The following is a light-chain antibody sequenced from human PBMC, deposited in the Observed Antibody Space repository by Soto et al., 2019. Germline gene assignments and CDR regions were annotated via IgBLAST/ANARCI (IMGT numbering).Light chain of an antibody. CDR2: GAS. Sequence: EIVLTQSPGTLSLSPGERATLSCRASQSVSNNYLAWYQQKPGQAPRLLIYGASNRATGIPDRFSGSGSGTEFALNISRLEPEDFAVYYCQQYGSSGTVGQGAKVDIK. CDR1: QSVSNNY. J-gene: IGKJ1*01. CDR3: QQYGSSGT. V-gene: IGKV3-20*01.